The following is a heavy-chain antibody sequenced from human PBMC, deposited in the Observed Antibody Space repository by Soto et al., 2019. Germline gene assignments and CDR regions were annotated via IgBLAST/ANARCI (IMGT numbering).Heavy chain of an antibody. J-gene: IGHJ4*02. D-gene: IGHD6-19*01. CDR3: AKEGSSGAFDY. CDR2: FNPHSGGT. V-gene: IGHV1-2*04. Sequence: ASVKVSCKASGYTFTGYYLHWVRQAPGQGLEWMGSFNPHSGGTNYAQDFQGWVTMTGDTSTSTAHMEVVRLRSDDTAVYYCAKEGSSGAFDYWGQGSLVTVSS. CDR1: GYTFTGYY.